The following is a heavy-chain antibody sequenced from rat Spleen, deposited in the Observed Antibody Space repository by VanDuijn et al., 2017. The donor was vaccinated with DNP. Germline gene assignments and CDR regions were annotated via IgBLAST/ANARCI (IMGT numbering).Heavy chain of an antibody. Sequence: EVQLVESGGGPVQPGRSLKLSCVASGFIFSNYWMTWIRQAPGKGLEWVASISPSGGSTYYRDSVKGRFTISRDNAKSTLYLQMDSLRSEDTATYYCATHKTGSFDYWGQGVMVTVSS. CDR3: ATHKTGSFDY. CDR2: ISPSGGST. V-gene: IGHV5-31*01. CDR1: GFIFSNYW. D-gene: IGHD5-1*01. J-gene: IGHJ2*01.